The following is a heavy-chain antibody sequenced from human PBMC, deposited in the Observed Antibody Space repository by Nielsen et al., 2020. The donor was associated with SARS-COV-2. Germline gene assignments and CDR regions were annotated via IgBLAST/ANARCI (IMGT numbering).Heavy chain of an antibody. J-gene: IGHJ6*03. V-gene: IGHV3-21*01. CDR1: GFTFSSYS. Sequence: ETLSLTCAASGFTFSSYSMNWVRQAPGKGLEWVSSISSSSSYIYYADSVKGRFTISRDNAKNSLYLQMNSLRAEDTAVYYCAREGAYCGGDCYSGMDVWGKGTTVTVSS. CDR3: AREGAYCGGDCYSGMDV. CDR2: ISSSSSYI. D-gene: IGHD2-21*02.